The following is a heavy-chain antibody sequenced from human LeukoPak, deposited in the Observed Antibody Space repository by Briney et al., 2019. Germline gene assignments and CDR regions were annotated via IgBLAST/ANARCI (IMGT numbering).Heavy chain of an antibody. V-gene: IGHV3-74*01. D-gene: IGHD5-24*01. Sequence: PGGSLRLSCAASGFTFRSYWMHWVRQAPGKGLVWVSRINGDGSSTSYEDSVKGRFTISRDNAKNTLYLQMKSLRAEDTAVYYCARDTRYGDGYKYWGRGTLVTVSS. J-gene: IGHJ4*02. CDR1: GFTFRSYW. CDR3: ARDTRYGDGYKY. CDR2: INGDGSST.